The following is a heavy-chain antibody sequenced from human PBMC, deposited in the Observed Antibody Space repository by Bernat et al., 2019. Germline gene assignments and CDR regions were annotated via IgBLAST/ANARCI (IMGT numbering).Heavy chain of an antibody. CDR1: GFIFHAYV. D-gene: IGHD1-1*01. CDR3: VKDNANWAFDY. J-gene: IGHJ4*02. CDR2: INHDSSGT. V-gene: IGHV3-43*02. Sequence: EVQLVESGGGVVQPGGSLRLSCAPSGFIFHAYVMHWVRQAPGMGLEWVSRINHDSSGTSYADSVRGRITISRDNSKNSLYLQMNSLRVEDTALYYCVKDNANWAFDYWGRGTLVAVSS.